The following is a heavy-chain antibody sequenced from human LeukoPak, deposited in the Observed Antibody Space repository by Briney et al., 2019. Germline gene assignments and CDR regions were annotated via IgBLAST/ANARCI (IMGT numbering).Heavy chain of an antibody. Sequence: ASVKVSCKASGYTFTNYGITWVRQAPGQGLEWMGWISGYQGSTKHAQNFQGRVTMTIDTSTSTAYMDLRSLRSDDTAIYFCARSDLGTITAGPFNWGQGTLVAVSS. D-gene: IGHD5-24*01. CDR2: ISGYQGST. V-gene: IGHV1-18*01. J-gene: IGHJ4*02. CDR3: ARSDLGTITAGPFN. CDR1: GYTFTNYG.